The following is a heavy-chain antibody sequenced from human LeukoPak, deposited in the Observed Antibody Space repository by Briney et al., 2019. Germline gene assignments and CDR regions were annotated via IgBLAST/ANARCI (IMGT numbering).Heavy chain of an antibody. Sequence: ASVKVSCKASGYPFTGYYLHWVRQAPGQGLEWMGWINTNSGLTNYAQKFQGRVTMTRDTSISTAYMELSRLRSDDTAVYYCARLADCSSSSCRSFDYWGQGTLVTVSS. CDR1: GYPFTGYY. J-gene: IGHJ4*02. CDR3: ARLADCSSSSCRSFDY. V-gene: IGHV1-2*02. D-gene: IGHD2-2*01. CDR2: INTNSGLT.